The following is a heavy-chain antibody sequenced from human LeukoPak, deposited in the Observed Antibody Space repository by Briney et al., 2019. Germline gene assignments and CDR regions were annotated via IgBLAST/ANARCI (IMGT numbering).Heavy chain of an antibody. Sequence: ASVKVSCKASGYTFTSYGISWVRQAPGQGLEWMGWISAYNGNTNYAQKLQGRVTMTTDTSTSTAHMELRSLRSDDTAVYYCARDPKGFYDSSGYTKTNFDYWGQGTLVTVSS. D-gene: IGHD3-22*01. CDR1: GYTFTSYG. CDR2: ISAYNGNT. CDR3: ARDPKGFYDSSGYTKTNFDY. J-gene: IGHJ4*02. V-gene: IGHV1-18*01.